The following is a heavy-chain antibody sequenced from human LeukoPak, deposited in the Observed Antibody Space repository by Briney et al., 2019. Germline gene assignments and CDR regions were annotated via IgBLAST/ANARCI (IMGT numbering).Heavy chain of an antibody. J-gene: IGHJ4*02. CDR2: IRQDGSEK. CDR3: ARYSSSSRSD. D-gene: IGHD6-6*01. CDR1: GFSFSASW. V-gene: IGHV3-7*01. Sequence: GGSLRLSCAASGFSFSASWMSWVRLAPGKGLGWVAIIRQDGSEKSYVYSVKGRFTISRDNAQNSLYLQMNSLRAEDTGVYYCARYSSSSRSDWGQGTLVTVSS.